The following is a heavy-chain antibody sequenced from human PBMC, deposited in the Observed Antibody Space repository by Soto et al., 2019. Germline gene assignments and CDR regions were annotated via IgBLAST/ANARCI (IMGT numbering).Heavy chain of an antibody. V-gene: IGHV1-46*01. Sequence: ASVKVSCKASGYTFTSYYMHWVRQAPGQGLEWMGIINPSGGSTGYAQKFQGRVTMTRDTSTSTVYMELSSLRSGDAAVYYCARGLIAVAGDYVNNDAFDIWGQGTMVTVSS. D-gene: IGHD6-19*01. CDR3: ARGLIAVAGDYVNNDAFDI. J-gene: IGHJ3*02. CDR2: INPSGGST. CDR1: GYTFTSYY.